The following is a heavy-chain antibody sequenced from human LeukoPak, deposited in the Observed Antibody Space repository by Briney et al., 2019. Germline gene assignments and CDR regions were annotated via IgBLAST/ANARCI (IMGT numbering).Heavy chain of an antibody. V-gene: IGHV3-64D*09. CDR2: ISSHGGST. J-gene: IGHJ4*02. Sequence: PGRSLRLSCSASGFTFSNYAMHWVRQAPGKGLEYVSAISSHGGSTYYADSVKGRFTISRDNSKNTLYLQMSSLRAEDTAVYYCVVTIYSGYDFDYWGQGTLVTVSS. CDR1: GFTFSNYA. D-gene: IGHD5-12*01. CDR3: VVTIYSGYDFDY.